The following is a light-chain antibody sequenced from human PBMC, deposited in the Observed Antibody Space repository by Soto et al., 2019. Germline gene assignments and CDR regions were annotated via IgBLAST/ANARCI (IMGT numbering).Light chain of an antibody. V-gene: IGLV1-47*01. Sequence: QSELTQPPSASGTPGQRVTISCSGSSSNIGTTSVYWYQQLPGTAPKLLIHTNDQRPSGVPDRFTGSKAGTSASLTISGPRSDDEADYYCAAWDDTLSGWVFGGGTKLTVL. CDR1: SSNIGTTS. CDR2: TND. CDR3: AAWDDTLSGWV. J-gene: IGLJ3*02.